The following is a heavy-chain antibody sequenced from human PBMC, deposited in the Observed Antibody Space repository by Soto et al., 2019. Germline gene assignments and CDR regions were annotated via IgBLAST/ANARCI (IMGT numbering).Heavy chain of an antibody. J-gene: IGHJ6*02. CDR3: ARQGTDKIFGCDV. V-gene: IGHV5-10-1*03. CDR2: IDPGDSES. D-gene: IGHD3-3*01. CDR1: GYSFGSYW. Sequence: EVKLVQSGAEVKKPGEPLRLSCQASGYSFGSYWIRWVRQMPGKRLEWMGMIDPGDSESIYSQASHGHVTFSVDASISTAYLHWRSLKDADTDTFYCARQGTDKIFGCDVWGQGPTVIVSS.